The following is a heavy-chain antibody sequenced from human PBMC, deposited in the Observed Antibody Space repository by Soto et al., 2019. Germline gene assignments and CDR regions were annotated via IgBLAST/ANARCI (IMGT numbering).Heavy chain of an antibody. V-gene: IGHV1-3*01. CDR1: GYTFTSYA. CDR3: AREARGYCRGGTCSGYWFDP. Sequence: GASVKVSCKASGYTFTSYAMHWVRQAPGQRLEWMGWINARNGNTEYSQKFQGRVTIARDTSATTAYMELSSLISEDTAVYYCAREARGYCRGGTCSGYWFDPWGPGTLVTVSS. J-gene: IGHJ5*02. D-gene: IGHD2-15*01. CDR2: INARNGNT.